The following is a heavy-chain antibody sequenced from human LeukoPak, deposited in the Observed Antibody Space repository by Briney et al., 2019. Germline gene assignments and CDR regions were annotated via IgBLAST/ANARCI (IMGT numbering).Heavy chain of an antibody. J-gene: IGHJ4*02. CDR1: GYTFTSYG. D-gene: IGHD6-13*01. V-gene: IGHV1-18*01. CDR3: ARDLSIAAAGTYGY. Sequence: GASVKVSCKASGYTFTSYGISWVRQAPGQGLEWMGWISAYNGNTKYAQKLQGRVTMTTDTSTSTAYMELRSLRYDDAAVYYCARDLSIAAAGTYGYWGQGTLVTVSS. CDR2: ISAYNGNT.